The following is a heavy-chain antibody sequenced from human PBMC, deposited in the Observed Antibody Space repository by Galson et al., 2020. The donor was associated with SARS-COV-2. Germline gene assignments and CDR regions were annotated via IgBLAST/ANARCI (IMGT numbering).Heavy chain of an antibody. CDR3: ARVPRYCTTSSCYDGSNGAFDY. Sequence: HGESLKISCRGTGNIFSNYWIAWVRQMSGKGLEWMGIIYPGDSDTRYSPSFQGQVTISVDKSISTAYLQWGSLKASDTAMYYCARVPRYCTTSSCYDGSNGAFDYWGHGTLVTVSS. CDR1: GNIFSNYW. V-gene: IGHV5-51*01. J-gene: IGHJ4*01. CDR2: IYPGDSDT. D-gene: IGHD2-2*01.